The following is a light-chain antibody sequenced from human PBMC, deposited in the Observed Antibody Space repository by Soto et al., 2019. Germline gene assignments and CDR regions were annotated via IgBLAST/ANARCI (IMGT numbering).Light chain of an antibody. J-gene: IGLJ1*01. CDR2: EVS. CDR3: SSYAGSNNLGV. CDR1: SSDVGGYNY. V-gene: IGLV2-8*01. Sequence: QSVLTQPPSASGSPVQSVTISCAGNSSDVGGYNYVSWYQQHPGKAPKLMIYEVSKRPSGVPDRFSGSKSGNTASLTVSGLQAEDEADYYCSSYAGSNNLGVFGTGTKVTVL.